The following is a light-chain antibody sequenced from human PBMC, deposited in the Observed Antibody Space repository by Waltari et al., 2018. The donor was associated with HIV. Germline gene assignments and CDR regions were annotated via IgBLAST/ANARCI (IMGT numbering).Light chain of an antibody. CDR1: ALPRKY. CDR2: EDN. J-gene: IGLJ1*01. Sequence: SYELTQPPSVSVSPGQTAKITCSGDALPRKYAYWYQQESGQAPKLVIYEDNKRHSEIPERFSASSSGTVATLTISGAQVEDEADYYCFSPDSSGDHYVFGTGTKVTVL. V-gene: IGLV3-10*01. CDR3: FSPDSSGDHYV.